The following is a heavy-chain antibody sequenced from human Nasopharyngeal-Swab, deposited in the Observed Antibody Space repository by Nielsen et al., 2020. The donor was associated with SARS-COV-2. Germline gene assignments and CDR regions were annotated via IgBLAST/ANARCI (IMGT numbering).Heavy chain of an antibody. V-gene: IGHV3-21*01. CDR1: GFTLRSYS. J-gene: IGHJ4*02. CDR2: ISSSSSYI. CDR3: ARDGDYSGWELTDY. Sequence: GESLKTSCAASGFTLRSYSMNWVRQAPGKGLEWVSSISSSSSYIYYADSVKGRFTISRDNAKNSLYLQMNSLRAEDTAVYYCARDGDYSGWELTDYWGQGTLVTVSS. D-gene: IGHD1-26*01.